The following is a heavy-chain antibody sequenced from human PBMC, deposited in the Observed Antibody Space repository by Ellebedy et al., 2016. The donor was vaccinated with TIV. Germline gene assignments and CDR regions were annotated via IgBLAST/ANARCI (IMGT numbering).Heavy chain of an antibody. CDR1: GFTFSSYG. J-gene: IGHJ4*02. V-gene: IGHV3-30*18. CDR3: AKGARFLEWLLDY. Sequence: GESLKISCAASGFTFSSYGMHWVRQAPGKGLEWVAVISYDGSNKYYADSVKGRLTISRDNSKNTLYLQMNSLRAEDTAVYYCAKGARFLEWLLDYWGQGTLVTVSS. D-gene: IGHD3-3*01. CDR2: ISYDGSNK.